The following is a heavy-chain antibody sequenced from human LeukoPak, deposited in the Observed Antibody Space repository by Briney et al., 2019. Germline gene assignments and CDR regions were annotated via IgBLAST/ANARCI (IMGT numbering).Heavy chain of an antibody. V-gene: IGHV3-21*01. CDR2: ISSSSNYI. CDR1: GFTFSSYS. D-gene: IGHD5-12*01. Sequence: PGGSLTLSCAASGFTFSSYSMNWVRQAPGKGLEWVSSISSSSNYIYYADSEKGGFTISRDKAKNSLYLQMSSLRAEVTAVYYCARDATITSYYMDVWGKGTTVTVSS. CDR3: ARDATITSYYMDV. J-gene: IGHJ6*03.